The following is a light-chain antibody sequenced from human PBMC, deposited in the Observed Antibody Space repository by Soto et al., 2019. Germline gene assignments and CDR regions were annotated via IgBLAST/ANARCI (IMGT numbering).Light chain of an antibody. V-gene: IGKV2D-29*02. Sequence: DVVMTQTPLSLSVAPGQPASISCKSSQSLLHITGETFLFWYLQKPGQSPQLLIYEVSTRVSGVPDRFSGSGSGPDVTLEISRVETDDVGIYYCMQSPQLPPTFGQGTRLGIE. CDR2: EVS. J-gene: IGKJ5*01. CDR3: MQSPQLPPT. CDR1: QSLLHITGETF.